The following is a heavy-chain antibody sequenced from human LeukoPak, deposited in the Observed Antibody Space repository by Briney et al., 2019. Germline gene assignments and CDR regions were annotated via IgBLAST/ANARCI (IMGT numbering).Heavy chain of an antibody. Sequence: TGGSLRLSCATSGFTFSSYAMNWVRQAPGKGLEWVSAISGSDDSAYYADSVKGRFTISRDKSKNTLYLQMHSLRAEDTAVYYCAKDRCSNGIGCYYYYMEVWGKGTTVTISS. V-gene: IGHV3-23*01. CDR3: AKDRCSNGIGCYYYYMEV. D-gene: IGHD2-8*01. J-gene: IGHJ6*03. CDR2: ISGSDDSA. CDR1: GFTFSSYA.